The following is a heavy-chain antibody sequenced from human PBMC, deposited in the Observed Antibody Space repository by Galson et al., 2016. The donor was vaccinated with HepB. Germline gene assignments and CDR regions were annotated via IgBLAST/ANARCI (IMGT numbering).Heavy chain of an antibody. CDR2: INHSGST. J-gene: IGHJ5*02. Sequence: LSLTCAVYGGSFSGYYWSWIRQPPGKGLEWIGEINHSGSTNYNPSLKSRVTISVDTSKNQFSLKLRSVTAADTAVYYCAREIAKAGSCLWNWVDPWGQGTLVTVSS. V-gene: IGHV4-34*01. CDR1: GGSFSGYY. D-gene: IGHD6-13*01. CDR3: AREIAKAGSCLWNWVDP.